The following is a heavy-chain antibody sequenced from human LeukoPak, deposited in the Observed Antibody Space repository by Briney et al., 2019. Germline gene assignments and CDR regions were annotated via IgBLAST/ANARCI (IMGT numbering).Heavy chain of an antibody. CDR1: GFTFSSYS. D-gene: IGHD3-3*01. Sequence: PGGSLRLSCAASGFTFSSYSMNWVRQAPGKGLEWVSYISSSSSTIYYADSVKGRFTISRDNAKNSLYLQMNSLRAEDTAVYYCAAGVVIRWFDPGGQGTLVTVSS. J-gene: IGHJ5*02. CDR2: ISSSSSTI. CDR3: AAGVVIRWFDP. V-gene: IGHV3-48*01.